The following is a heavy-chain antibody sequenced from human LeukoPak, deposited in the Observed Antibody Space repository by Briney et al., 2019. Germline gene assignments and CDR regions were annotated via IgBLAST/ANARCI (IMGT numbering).Heavy chain of an antibody. CDR3: ARVDLSGFDP. V-gene: IGHV3-21*01. D-gene: IGHD3-16*02. CDR1: GFTFSSYS. CDR2: ITRNSNYI. Sequence: GGSLRLSCAASGFTFSSYSMNWVRQAPGKGLEWISSITRNSNYIYYADSVKGRFTISRDNGKSSLFLQMDSLRAEDTAVYYCARVDLSGFDPWGQGTLVTVSS. J-gene: IGHJ5*02.